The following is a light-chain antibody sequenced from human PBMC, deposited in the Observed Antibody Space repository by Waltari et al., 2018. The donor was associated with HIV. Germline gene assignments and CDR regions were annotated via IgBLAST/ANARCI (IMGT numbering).Light chain of an antibody. V-gene: IGLV2-8*01. CDR3: SSYGDTNKLI. CDR2: EVN. J-gene: IGLJ2*01. Sequence: QSALTQPPSASGSPGQSVSISCTGSSRDIGSYDYVSWYQQHPGNVPKLIIYEVNRRPSRVPNRFSGSKSGNTASLTVSGLQADDEADYYCSSYGDTNKLIFGGGTKLTVL. CDR1: SRDIGSYDY.